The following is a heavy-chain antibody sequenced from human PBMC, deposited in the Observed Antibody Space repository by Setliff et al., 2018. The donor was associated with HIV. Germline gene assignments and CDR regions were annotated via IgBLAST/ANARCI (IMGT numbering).Heavy chain of an antibody. Sequence: PSETLSLTCTVSDDSINDYYWSWLRQPPGKGLGWIGYIYKTGTTRYSPSLESRVTISIDTSRNHFSLNLKSVTAADTAIYYCARISSRTASSGILFDHWGQGTLVTVSS. CDR1: DDSINDYY. J-gene: IGHJ4*02. D-gene: IGHD2-8*02. V-gene: IGHV4-4*09. CDR2: IYKTGTT. CDR3: ARISSRTASSGILFDH.